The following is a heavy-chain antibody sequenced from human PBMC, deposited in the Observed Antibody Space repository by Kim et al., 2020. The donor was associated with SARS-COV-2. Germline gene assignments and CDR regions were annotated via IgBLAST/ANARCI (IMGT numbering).Heavy chain of an antibody. V-gene: IGHV3-48*03. D-gene: IGHD4-4*01. J-gene: IGHJ4*02. CDR3: ARGPNYSPFDY. CDR2: I. Sequence: ISDTHSEGDRFTISGDNDKNSLCLQMSSLSAEDTAVYYCARGPNYSPFDYWGQGTLVTVSS.